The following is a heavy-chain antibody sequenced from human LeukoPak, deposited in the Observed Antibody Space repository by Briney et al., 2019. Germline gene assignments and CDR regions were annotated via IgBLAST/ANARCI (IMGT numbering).Heavy chain of an antibody. CDR2: IIHSGST. V-gene: IGHV4-34*12. J-gene: IGHJ4*02. CDR1: GGSFSGYY. D-gene: IGHD3-22*01. Sequence: SETLSLTCAVYGGSFSGYYWSWIRQPPRRRREWGGEIIHSGSTNYNPSLKSRVTISVDTSNNQFSLKLSSVPAADTAVYCGACYDSSGYWCFDYWAREPWSPSPQ. CDR3: ACYDSSGYWCFDY.